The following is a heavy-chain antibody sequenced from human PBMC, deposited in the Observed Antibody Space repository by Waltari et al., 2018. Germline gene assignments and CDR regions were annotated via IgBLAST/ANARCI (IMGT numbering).Heavy chain of an antibody. CDR3: AGLPVLLWFGELSL. Sequence: QVQLQQWGAGLLKPSETLSLTCAVYGGSFSGYYWSWIRQPPGKGLEWIGEINHSGSTNYNPSLKSRDTISVDTSKNQFSLKLSSVTAADTAVYYCAGLPVLLWFGELSLWGQGTLVTVSS. CDR2: INHSGST. V-gene: IGHV4-34*01. D-gene: IGHD3-10*01. CDR1: GGSFSGYY. J-gene: IGHJ4*02.